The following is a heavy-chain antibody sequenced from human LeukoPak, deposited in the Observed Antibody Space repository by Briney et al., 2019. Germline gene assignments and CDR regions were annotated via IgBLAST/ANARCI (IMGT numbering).Heavy chain of an antibody. CDR1: GGSFSGYY. Sequence: PSETLSLTCAVYGGSFSGYYWSWIRQPPGKGLEWIGEINHSGSTNYNPSLKSRVTISVDTSKNQFSLKLSSVTAADTAVYYCARDRLVPAASFDYWGQGTLVTVSS. CDR2: INHSGST. CDR3: ARDRLVPAASFDY. V-gene: IGHV4-34*01. D-gene: IGHD2-2*01. J-gene: IGHJ4*02.